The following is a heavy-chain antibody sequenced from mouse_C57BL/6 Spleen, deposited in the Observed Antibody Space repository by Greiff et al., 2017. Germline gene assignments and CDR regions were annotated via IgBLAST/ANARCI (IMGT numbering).Heavy chain of an antibody. D-gene: IGHD1-1*01. J-gene: IGHJ2*01. CDR1: GYAFSSYW. V-gene: IGHV1-80*01. Sequence: QVQLQQSGAELVKPGASVKISCKASGYAFSSYWMNWVKQRPGKGLEWIGQIYPGDGDTNYNGKFKGKATLTADKSSSTAYMQLSSLTSEDSAVYFCARGGVITTAEDYWGQGTTLTVSS. CDR2: IYPGDGDT. CDR3: ARGGVITTAEDY.